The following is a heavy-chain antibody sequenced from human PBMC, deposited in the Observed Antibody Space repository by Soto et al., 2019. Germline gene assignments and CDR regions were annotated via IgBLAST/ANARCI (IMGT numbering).Heavy chain of an antibody. J-gene: IGHJ4*02. CDR3: AREVYYSTYFDS. Sequence: QITLKESGPTLVRPTQTLTLTCTFSGFSLSTNGVGVGWIRQPPGKDLEWLALIYWDDDHRYSPSLKTRLTINKDTSKNQVVLTMTKLDPADTATYYCAREVYYSTYFDSWGQGTLVTVSS. CDR1: GFSLSTNGVG. D-gene: IGHD3-10*01. CDR2: IYWDDDH. V-gene: IGHV2-5*02.